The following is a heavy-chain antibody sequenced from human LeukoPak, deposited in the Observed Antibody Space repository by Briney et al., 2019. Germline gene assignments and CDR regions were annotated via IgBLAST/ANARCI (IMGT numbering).Heavy chain of an antibody. CDR3: ARGSGGNPYDILTGSLTPYFDY. Sequence: ASVKVSCKASGYTFTSYGISWVRQAPGQGFEWMGWISAYNGNTNYAQKLQGRVTMTTDTSTSTAYMELRSLRSDDTAVYYCARGSGGNPYDILTGSLTPYFDYWGQGTLVTVSS. D-gene: IGHD3-9*01. J-gene: IGHJ4*02. CDR2: ISAYNGNT. CDR1: GYTFTSYG. V-gene: IGHV1-18*01.